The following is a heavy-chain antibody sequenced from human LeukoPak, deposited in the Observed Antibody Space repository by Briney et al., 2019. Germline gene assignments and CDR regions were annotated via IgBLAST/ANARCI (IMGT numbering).Heavy chain of an antibody. Sequence: PSETLSLTCTVSGGSISSYCWSWIRQPPGKGLEWIGYIYYSGSTNYNPSLKSRVTISVDTSKNQFSLKLSSVTAADTAVYYCARHSAHFDYWGPGTQVTVSS. CDR3: ARHSAHFDY. CDR1: GGSISSYC. J-gene: IGHJ4*02. V-gene: IGHV4-59*08. CDR2: IYYSGST.